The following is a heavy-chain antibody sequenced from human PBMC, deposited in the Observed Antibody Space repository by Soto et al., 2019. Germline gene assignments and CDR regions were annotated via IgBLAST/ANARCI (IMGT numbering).Heavy chain of an antibody. Sequence: QVQLVQSGAEVKKPGASVKVSCKASGYSFTSYGISWVRQAPGQGLEWMGWISGYNGNTNYAQKLQGRVTMTTDTSTSTAYMELRSLRSDDTAAYYCARDSLPGLAAGDPTWFDPWGQGTLVTVSS. V-gene: IGHV1-18*01. CDR1: GYSFTSYG. D-gene: IGHD6-13*01. J-gene: IGHJ5*02. CDR3: ARDSLPGLAAGDPTWFDP. CDR2: ISGYNGNT.